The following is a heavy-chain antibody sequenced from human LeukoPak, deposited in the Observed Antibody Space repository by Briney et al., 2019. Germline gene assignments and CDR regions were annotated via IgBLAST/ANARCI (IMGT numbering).Heavy chain of an antibody. CDR2: ISWNSGSI. CDR1: GFTFDDYA. J-gene: IGHJ4*02. V-gene: IGHV3-9*01. D-gene: IGHD5-24*01. CDR3: AKDRGSQMYYFDY. Sequence: GRSLRLSCAASGFTFDDYAMHWDRQAPGKGLEWVSGISWNSGSIGYADSVKGRFTISRDNAKNSLYLQMNSLRAEDTALYYCAKDRGSQMYYFDYWGQGTLVTVSS.